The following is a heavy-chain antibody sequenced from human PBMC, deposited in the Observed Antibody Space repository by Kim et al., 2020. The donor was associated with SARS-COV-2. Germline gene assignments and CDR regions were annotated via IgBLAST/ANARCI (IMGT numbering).Heavy chain of an antibody. D-gene: IGHD2-8*01. J-gene: IGHJ3*02. V-gene: IGHV3-74*01. CDR1: GFTFSSYW. CDR3: ARVYCINGVCYDAFDI. CDR2: INSDGSST. Sequence: GSLRLSCAASGFTFSSYWMHWVRQAPGKGLVWVSRINSDGSSTSSADSVKGRFTISRDNAKNTLYLQMNSLRAEDTAVYYCARVYCINGVCYDAFDIWGQGTMVTVSS.